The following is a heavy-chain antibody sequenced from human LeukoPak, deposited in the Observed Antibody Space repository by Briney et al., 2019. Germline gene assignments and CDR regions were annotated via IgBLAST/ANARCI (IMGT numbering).Heavy chain of an antibody. CDR2: IKSDGSST. D-gene: IGHD4-11*01. Sequence: PGGSLRLSCAVSGFTFSHYWMHWVRQAPGKGLVWVSRIKSDGSSTSYADSVKGRLTISRDNAKNTLYLQMNSLRVEDTAVYFCASPTHSDYDDYGMDVWGQGTPVTVSS. CDR1: GFTFSHYW. V-gene: IGHV3-74*01. CDR3: ASPTHSDYDDYGMDV. J-gene: IGHJ6*02.